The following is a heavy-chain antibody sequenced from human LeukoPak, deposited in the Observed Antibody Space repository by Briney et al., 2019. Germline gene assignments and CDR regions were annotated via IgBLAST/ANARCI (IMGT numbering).Heavy chain of an antibody. CDR1: GYTFTGYY. CDR3: ARVPGATYYYDSSGYYYGDY. CDR2: INPNSGGT. D-gene: IGHD3-22*01. J-gene: IGHJ4*02. Sequence: ASVKVSCRASGYTFTGYYMYWVRQAPGQGLEWMGWINPNSGGTNYAQKFQGRVTMTRDTSISTAYMELSRLRSDDTAVYYCARVPGATYYYDSSGYYYGDYWGQGTLVTASS. V-gene: IGHV1-2*02.